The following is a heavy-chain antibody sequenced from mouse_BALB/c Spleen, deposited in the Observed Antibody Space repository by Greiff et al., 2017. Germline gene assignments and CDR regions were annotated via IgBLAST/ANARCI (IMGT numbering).Heavy chain of an antibody. CDR1: GYSFTSYW. CDR2: IDPSDSET. J-gene: IGHJ2*01. Sequence: VKLQESGPQLVRPGASVKISCKASGYSFTSYWMHWVKQRPGQGLEWIGMIDPSDSETRLNQKFKDKATLTVDKSSSTAYMQLSSPTSEDSAVYYCARKGPTASDYWGQGTTLTVSS. V-gene: IGHV1S126*01. D-gene: IGHD5-1*01. CDR3: ARKGPTASDY.